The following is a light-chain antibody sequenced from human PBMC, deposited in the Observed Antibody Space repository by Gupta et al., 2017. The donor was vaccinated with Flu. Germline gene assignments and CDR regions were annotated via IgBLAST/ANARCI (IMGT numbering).Light chain of an antibody. V-gene: IGLV4-69*02. Sequence: QPTLTQSPSASASLGTSVKLTCTLGSGHSTYAIAWHQQQPGKGPRFLMRVNSDGSHNKGDGIPDRFAGSSSGTGRYLTISSLQSEDEADYYCQTWGTGSVVVGGGNKRTVL. J-gene: IGLJ2*01. CDR1: SGHSTYA. CDR3: QTWGTGSVV. CDR2: VNSDGSH.